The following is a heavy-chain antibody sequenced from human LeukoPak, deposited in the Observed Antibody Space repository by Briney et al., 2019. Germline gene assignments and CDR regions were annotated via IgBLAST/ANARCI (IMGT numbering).Heavy chain of an antibody. Sequence: ASVKVSCKASGYIFTGYYMHWVRQAPGQGLEWMGWINPNSGGTNYAQKFQGRVTMTRDTSISTAYMELSRLRSDDTAVYYCARSGYSGYDSGGYRGQGTLVTVSS. V-gene: IGHV1-2*02. J-gene: IGHJ4*02. CDR2: INPNSGGT. D-gene: IGHD5-12*01. CDR3: ARSGYSGYDSGGY. CDR1: GYIFTGYY.